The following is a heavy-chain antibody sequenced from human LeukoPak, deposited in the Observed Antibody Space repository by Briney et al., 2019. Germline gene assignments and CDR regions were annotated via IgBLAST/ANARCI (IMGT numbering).Heavy chain of an antibody. CDR3: AREEGGYFDY. D-gene: IGHD3-16*01. Sequence: PGGSLRLSCADSGFSFDDYDMSWVRQAPGKGLEWVSGINWNGGSTGYADSVKGRFTISRDNAKNSLYLQMSSLRAEDTALYYCAREEGGYFDYWGQGTLVTVSS. J-gene: IGHJ4*02. V-gene: IGHV3-20*04. CDR2: INWNGGST. CDR1: GFSFDDYD.